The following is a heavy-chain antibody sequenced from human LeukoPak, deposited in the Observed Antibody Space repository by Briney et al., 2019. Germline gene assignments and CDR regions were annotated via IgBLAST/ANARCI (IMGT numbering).Heavy chain of an antibody. V-gene: IGHV1-2*02. Sequence: GASVKVSCKASGYTFTVYYMHWVRQAPGQGLEWMGWINPNSGGTNYAQKFQGRVTMTRDTSISTAYMELSRLRSDDTAVYYCARVAVAGTCYFDYWGQGTLVTVSS. CDR3: ARVAVAGTCYFDY. CDR2: INPNSGGT. CDR1: GYTFTVYY. D-gene: IGHD6-19*01. J-gene: IGHJ4*02.